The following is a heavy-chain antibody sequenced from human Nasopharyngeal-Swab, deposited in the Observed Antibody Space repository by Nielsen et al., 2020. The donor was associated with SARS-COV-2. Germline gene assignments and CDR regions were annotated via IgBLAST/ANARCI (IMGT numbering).Heavy chain of an antibody. CDR2: ISSNGLTT. CDR1: GFTFSSYA. D-gene: IGHD4-17*01. V-gene: IGHV3-64D*06. J-gene: IGHJ3*02. Sequence: GESLKISCSASGFTFSSYALHWVRQAPGKGLEYVSAISSNGLTTYYADSVKGRFTISRDNSKNTLYPQMSSLRPEDTAVYYCARSVRSAFDIWGQGTMVTVSS. CDR3: ARSVRSAFDI.